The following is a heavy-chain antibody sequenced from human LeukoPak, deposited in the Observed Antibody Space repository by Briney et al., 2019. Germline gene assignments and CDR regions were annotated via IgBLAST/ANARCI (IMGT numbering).Heavy chain of an antibody. J-gene: IGHJ4*02. CDR3: ARDRCSGGSCYVFDY. D-gene: IGHD2-15*01. Sequence: PGGSLRLSCAASGFTFSNYWMNWVRQAPGKGLEWVANIKQDGSEIFYVDSVKGRFTISRDNSKNTLYLQMNSLRAEDTAVYYCARDRCSGGSCYVFDYWGQGTLVTVSS. CDR2: IKQDGSEI. V-gene: IGHV3-7*01. CDR1: GFTFSNYW.